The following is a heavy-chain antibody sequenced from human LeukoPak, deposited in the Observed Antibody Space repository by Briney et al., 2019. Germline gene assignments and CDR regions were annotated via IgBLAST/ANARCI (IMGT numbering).Heavy chain of an antibody. CDR2: INPNSGGT. J-gene: IGHJ4*02. CDR3: ARAEQQLVKGVHY. Sequence: ASVKVSCKASGYTFTGYYTHWVRQAPGQGLEWMGWINPNSGGTNYAQKFQGRVTMTRDTSISTAYMELSRLRSDDTAVYYCARAEQQLVKGVHYWGQGTLVTVSS. CDR1: GYTFTGYY. V-gene: IGHV1-2*02. D-gene: IGHD6-13*01.